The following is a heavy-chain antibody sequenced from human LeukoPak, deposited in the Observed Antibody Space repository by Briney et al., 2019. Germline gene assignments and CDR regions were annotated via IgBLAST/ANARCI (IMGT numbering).Heavy chain of an antibody. D-gene: IGHD6-19*01. CDR2: IYYSGST. Sequence: SETLSLTCTVSGGSISSSSYYWGWIRQPPGKGLEWIGSIYYSGSTYYNPSLKSRVTISVDTSKNQFSLKLSSVTAADTAVYYCARTYSGGWATNWFDPWGQGTLVTVSS. J-gene: IGHJ5*02. CDR3: ARTYSGGWATNWFDP. V-gene: IGHV4-39*01. CDR1: GGSISSSSYY.